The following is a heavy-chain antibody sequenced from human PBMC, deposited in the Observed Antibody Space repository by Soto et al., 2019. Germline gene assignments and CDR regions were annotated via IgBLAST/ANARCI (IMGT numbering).Heavy chain of an antibody. J-gene: IGHJ4*02. Sequence: GGSLRLSCAASGFTFSSYEMNWVRQAPGKGLEWVSYISSSGSTIYYADSVKGRFTISRDNAKNSLYLQMNSLRAEDTAVYYCCSYYYDSSGYYGIDYWGQGTLVTVSS. D-gene: IGHD3-22*01. CDR3: CSYYYDSSGYYGIDY. CDR1: GFTFSSYE. CDR2: ISSSGSTI. V-gene: IGHV3-48*03.